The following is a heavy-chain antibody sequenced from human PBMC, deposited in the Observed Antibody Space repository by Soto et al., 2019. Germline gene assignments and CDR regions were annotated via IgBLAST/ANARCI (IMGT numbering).Heavy chain of an antibody. Sequence: GGSLRLSCAASGFTVSSKYMSWVRQAPGKGLEWVSLIQSGGPTYYADSVKGRFTISRDTSENTVHLQMDSLRAEDTAVYYCARDVVLCEGGRRYGLPLDVWGKGTTVTFP. CDR3: ARDVVLCEGGRRYGLPLDV. CDR1: GFTVSSKY. J-gene: IGHJ6*03. D-gene: IGHD2-15*01. CDR2: IQSGGPT. V-gene: IGHV3-66*01.